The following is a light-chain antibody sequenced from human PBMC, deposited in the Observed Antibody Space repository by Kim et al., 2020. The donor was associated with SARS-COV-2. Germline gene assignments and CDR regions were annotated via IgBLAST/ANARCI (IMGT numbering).Light chain of an antibody. V-gene: IGLV2-14*03. Sequence: GQSITISCTGTTNAIGTYNFVSWFQQHPGKAPKLIIYDVSHRPSGVSPRFSGSKSGNTSSLTLSGLQPEDEADYYCSSYTRTNTRLFGGGTKVTVL. CDR2: DVS. CDR1: TNAIGTYNF. J-gene: IGLJ3*02. CDR3: SSYTRTNTRL.